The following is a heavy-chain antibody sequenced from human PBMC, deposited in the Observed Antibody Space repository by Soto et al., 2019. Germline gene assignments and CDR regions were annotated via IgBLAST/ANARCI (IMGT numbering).Heavy chain of an antibody. D-gene: IGHD6-19*01. CDR1: GFTFSRYW. Sequence: PGGSLRLSCACSGFTFSRYWMSWVRQGPGKGLEWVANIKQDGSQKNYVDSVKGRVTISRDNAKNSLYLQMNSLRAEDTAVYYCAREFWMVDSSGSWFDPWGQGTLVSVSS. V-gene: IGHV3-7*05. CDR3: AREFWMVDSSGSWFDP. CDR2: IKQDGSQK. J-gene: IGHJ5*02.